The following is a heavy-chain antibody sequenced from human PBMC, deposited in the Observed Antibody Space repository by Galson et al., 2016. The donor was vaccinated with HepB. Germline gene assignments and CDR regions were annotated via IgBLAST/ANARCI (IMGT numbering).Heavy chain of an antibody. CDR2: IYSSGST. CDR3: ARETPLPVAGTT. V-gene: IGHV4-61*01. J-gene: IGHJ5*02. Sequence: SETLSLTCTVSGGSVSSGRFHWSWIRQPPGKGLEWIGYIYSSGSTNYNPSLESLVTITVDTSKNQFSLKLSSVTAADTAVYFCARETPLPVAGTTWGQGTLVTVSS. D-gene: IGHD6-19*01. CDR1: GGSVSSGRFH.